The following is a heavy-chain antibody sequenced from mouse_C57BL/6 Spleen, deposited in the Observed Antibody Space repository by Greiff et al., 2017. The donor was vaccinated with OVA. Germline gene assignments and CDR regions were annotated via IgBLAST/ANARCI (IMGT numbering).Heavy chain of an antibody. V-gene: IGHV2-2*01. J-gene: IGHJ4*01. CDR3: ARKGSPYAMDY. CDR1: GFSFTSYG. Sequence: VQLVESGPGLVQPSQSLSITCTVSGFSFTSYGVHWVRQSPGKGLEWLGVIWSGGSTDYNEAFISSLSISKDNSKSQVFFKMSRLQADDTAIYYCARKGSPYAMDYWGQGTSVTVSS. CDR2: IWSGGST. D-gene: IGHD3-1*01.